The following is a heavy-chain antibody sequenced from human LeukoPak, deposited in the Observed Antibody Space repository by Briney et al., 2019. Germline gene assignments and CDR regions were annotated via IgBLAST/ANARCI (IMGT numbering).Heavy chain of an antibody. CDR3: ARLHNSGYSIN. V-gene: IGHV3-7*01. CDR2: IKYDETEK. Sequence: GGSLRLSCAASGLIFSSYWMSWVRQAPGEGLEWVANIKYDETEKYYVDSVKGRFTISRDNAKSSLYLQMNSLRAEDTAVYYCARLHNSGYSINWGQGTMVTVSS. J-gene: IGHJ3*01. CDR1: GLIFSSYW. D-gene: IGHD3-22*01.